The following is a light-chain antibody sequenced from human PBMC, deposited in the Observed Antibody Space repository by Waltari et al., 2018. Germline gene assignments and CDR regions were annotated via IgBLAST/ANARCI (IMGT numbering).Light chain of an antibody. J-gene: IGKJ4*01. Sequence: DIQMTQSPSSLSAAVGDRVTITCRASQTISRYLNWYQQKPGKAPKLLIYGISSLQSGVPSRFSGSGSGTDFTLTISSLQPEDFATYYCQQSNSIPLTFGGGTKVDIK. CDR3: QQSNSIPLT. CDR2: GIS. CDR1: QTISRY. V-gene: IGKV1-39*01.